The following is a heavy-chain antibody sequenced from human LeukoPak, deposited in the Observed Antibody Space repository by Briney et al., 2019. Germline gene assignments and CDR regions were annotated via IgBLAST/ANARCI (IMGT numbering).Heavy chain of an antibody. CDR1: GLTFSDFW. D-gene: IGHD5-18*01. CDR2: VKGDGRTT. V-gene: IGHV3-74*01. CDR3: ATGHSYGYDY. J-gene: IGHJ4*02. Sequence: GGSLRLSCAASGLTFSDFWMHRVRQPPGKGLVWVALVKGDGRTTIYADSVKGRFTISRDNAKNMLYLQMNSLRADDSGVYYCATGHSYGYDYWGQGVLVTVSS.